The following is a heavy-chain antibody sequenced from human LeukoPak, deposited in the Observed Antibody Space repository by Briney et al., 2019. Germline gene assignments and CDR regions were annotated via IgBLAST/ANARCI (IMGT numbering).Heavy chain of an antibody. D-gene: IGHD6-19*01. CDR3: ARALVRRSSGWYDWFDP. V-gene: IGHV4-39*07. CDR1: GGSISSSSYY. J-gene: IGHJ5*02. Sequence: SETLSLTCTVSGGSISSSSYYWGWIRQPPGKGLEWIGSIYYSGSTYYNPSLKSRVTISVDTSKNQFSLKLSSVTAADTAVYYCARALVRRSSGWYDWFDPWGQGTLVTVSS. CDR2: IYYSGST.